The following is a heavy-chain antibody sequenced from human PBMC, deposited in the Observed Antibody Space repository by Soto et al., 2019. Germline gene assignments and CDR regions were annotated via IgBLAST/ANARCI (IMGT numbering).Heavy chain of an antibody. D-gene: IGHD5-12*01. CDR1: GGSISSYY. J-gene: IGHJ3*02. CDR3: TRRRHGYDDAFDI. V-gene: IGHV4-59*08. CDR2: IYYSGST. Sequence: QVQLQESGPGLVKPSETLSLTCTVSGGSISSYYWSWIRQPPGKGLEWIGYIYYSGSTNYNPSLKSRVTISVDTSKNQSSLKLSSETAADPAVYYCTRRRHGYDDAFDIWGQGTIVTVSS.